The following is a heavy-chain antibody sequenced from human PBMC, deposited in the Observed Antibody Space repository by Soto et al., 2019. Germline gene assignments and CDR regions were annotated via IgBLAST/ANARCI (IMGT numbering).Heavy chain of an antibody. J-gene: IGHJ4*02. CDR1: GFTFDDYA. V-gene: IGHV3-9*01. Sequence: DVQLVESGGGLVQPGRSLRLSCAASGFTFDDYAMHWVRQAPGKGLEWVSGISWNSGSIGYADSVKGRFTISRDNAKNSLYLQMNSLRAEDTALYYCAKGGSSDCSSTSCYFDYWGQGTLVTVSS. CDR3: AKGGSSDCSSTSCYFDY. CDR2: ISWNSGSI. D-gene: IGHD2-2*01.